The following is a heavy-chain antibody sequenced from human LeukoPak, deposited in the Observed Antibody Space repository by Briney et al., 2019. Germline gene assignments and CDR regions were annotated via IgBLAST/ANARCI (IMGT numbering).Heavy chain of an antibody. CDR3: ARDGTFDI. Sequence: ASVTVSCKASGYTFTDYYMHWVRQAPGQGLEWMGWINPDSGVTNYPQKFQGRVTMTRDTSSSTAYMELIRLRSDDTAVYYCARDGTFDIWGQGTMVTVSP. CDR2: INPDSGVT. CDR1: GYTFTDYY. D-gene: IGHD2-15*01. V-gene: IGHV1-2*02. J-gene: IGHJ3*02.